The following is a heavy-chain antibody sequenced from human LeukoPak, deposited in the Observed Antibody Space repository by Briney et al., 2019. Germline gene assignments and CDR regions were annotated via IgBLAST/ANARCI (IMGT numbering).Heavy chain of an antibody. CDR3: ARDTDGSSWPPKSMDV. Sequence: GAAVKISCKASGYTFTDYYMHWVQQAPGKGLEWMGRVDPEDGETIYAEKFQGRVTITADTSTDTAYMELRSLRSDDTAVYYCARDTDGSSWPPKSMDVWGQGTTVTVSS. J-gene: IGHJ6*02. CDR1: GYTFTDYY. V-gene: IGHV1-69-2*01. CDR2: VDPEDGET. D-gene: IGHD6-13*01.